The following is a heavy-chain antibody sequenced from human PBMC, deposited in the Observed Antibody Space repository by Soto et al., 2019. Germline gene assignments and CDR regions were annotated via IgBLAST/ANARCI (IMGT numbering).Heavy chain of an antibody. Sequence: QVQLVESGGGLVKPGRSLRLSCAASGFTFSYYYMHWIRQTPGKGLEWVSAIGNSGSTIFYAGSVRGRFTISRDNAKKSLYPQTNSLRDDDKVVYYYARELSGGYGDSYFQDWGQGTLVTVSS. J-gene: IGHJ1*01. V-gene: IGHV3-11*01. CDR3: ARELSGGYGDSYFQD. D-gene: IGHD4-17*01. CDR2: IGNSGSTI. CDR1: GFTFSYYY.